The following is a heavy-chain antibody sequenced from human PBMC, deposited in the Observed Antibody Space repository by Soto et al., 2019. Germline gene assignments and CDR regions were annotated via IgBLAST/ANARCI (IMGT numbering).Heavy chain of an antibody. D-gene: IGHD3-22*01. CDR3: ARLWYYDSSGYYYYYGMDV. CDR1: GGSISSYY. V-gene: IGHV4-59*08. J-gene: IGHJ6*02. CDR2: IYYSGST. Sequence: SETLSLTCTVSGGSISSYYWSWIRQPPGKGLEWIGYIYYSGSTNYNPSLKSRVTISVDTSKNQFSLKLSSVTAADTAVYYCARLWYYDSSGYYYYYGMDVWGQGTTVTVSS.